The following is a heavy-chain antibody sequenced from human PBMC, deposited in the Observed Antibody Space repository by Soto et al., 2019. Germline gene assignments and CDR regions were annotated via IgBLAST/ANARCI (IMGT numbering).Heavy chain of an antibody. CDR1: GFTFGSDD. Sequence: PGGSLRISCAASGFTFGSDDISWVRQAPGKGMEWVSTIRLSGGDTWYVDSVRRRFTISRDNPKNTVYLQMNSLTAEDPAVYFYLAIAPRSRTSDYWCKGLLVTVS. CDR2: IRLSGGDT. V-gene: IGHV3-23*01. J-gene: IGHJ4*02. CDR3: LAIAPRSRTSDY. D-gene: IGHD2-15*01.